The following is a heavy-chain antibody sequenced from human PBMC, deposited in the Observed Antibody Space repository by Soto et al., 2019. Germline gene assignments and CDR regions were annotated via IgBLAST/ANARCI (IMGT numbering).Heavy chain of an antibody. CDR2: VTTGGPT. CDR1: GFTFKTAW. CDR3: ATDLPTEGAGEFDY. Sequence: SLRLSCVASGFTFKTAWMAWVRQAPGKGLEWVGHVTTGGPTHYAAPVKGKFTISRDDSKNTAYLQMNSLKAEDTAVYYCATDLPTEGAGEFDYWGQGTPVTAPQ. D-gene: IGHD1-26*01. V-gene: IGHV3-15*01. J-gene: IGHJ4*02.